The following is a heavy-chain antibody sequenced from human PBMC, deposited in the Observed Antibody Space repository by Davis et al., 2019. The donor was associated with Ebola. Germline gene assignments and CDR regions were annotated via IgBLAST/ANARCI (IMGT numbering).Heavy chain of an antibody. Sequence: GESLKISCAASGFTFSSYAMHWVRQAPGKGLEWVAVISYDGSNKYYADSVKGRFTISRDNSKNTLYLQMNSLRAEDTAVYYCASPPAGTVAGIDYWGQGTLVTVSS. CDR1: GFTFSSYA. V-gene: IGHV3-30-3*01. D-gene: IGHD6-19*01. J-gene: IGHJ4*02. CDR2: ISYDGSNK. CDR3: ASPPAGTVAGIDY.